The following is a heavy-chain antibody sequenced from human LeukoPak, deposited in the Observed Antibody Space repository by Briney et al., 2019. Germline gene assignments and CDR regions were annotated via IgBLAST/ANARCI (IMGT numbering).Heavy chain of an antibody. V-gene: IGHV3-30*02. CDR3: ARAGFLITFGGVIS. CDR1: GFTFSSYG. Sequence: GGSLRLSCAAAGFTFSSYGMHWVRQAPGKGLEWVAFIRYDGSNKYYADSVKGRFTISRDNSKNTLYLQMNSLRAEDTAIYYCARAGFLITFGGVISWGQGTLVTVSS. J-gene: IGHJ5*02. D-gene: IGHD3-16*02. CDR2: IRYDGSNK.